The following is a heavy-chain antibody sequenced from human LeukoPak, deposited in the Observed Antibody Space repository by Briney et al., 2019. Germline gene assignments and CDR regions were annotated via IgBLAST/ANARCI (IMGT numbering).Heavy chain of an antibody. CDR2: ISHSGST. CDR1: GGSFSGYY. J-gene: IGHJ4*02. D-gene: IGHD3-9*01. Sequence: SETLSLTCAVYGGSFSGYYWSWIRQPPGKGLEWIGEISHSGSTNYNPSLKSRVTISVDTSKNQFSLKLSSVTAADTAVYYCARGRRYFDWLLRGYYFDYWGQGTLVTVSS. V-gene: IGHV4-34*01. CDR3: ARGRRYFDWLLRGYYFDY.